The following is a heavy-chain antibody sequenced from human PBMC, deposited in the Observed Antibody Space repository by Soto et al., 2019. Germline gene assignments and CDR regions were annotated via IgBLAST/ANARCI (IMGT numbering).Heavy chain of an antibody. CDR3: ARDYYDSSGYYLWFDP. Sequence: PGESLRVSWKVSGYTFTDYWSGWMRQVPGEGLECMGIIYPSDSDTRYSPSFQGQVTISVDKSIRTAYLQWSSLEASDTAVYYCARDYYDSSGYYLWFDPWGQGTLVTVSS. V-gene: IGHV5-51*01. D-gene: IGHD3-22*01. CDR1: GYTFTDYW. CDR2: IYPSDSDT. J-gene: IGHJ5*02.